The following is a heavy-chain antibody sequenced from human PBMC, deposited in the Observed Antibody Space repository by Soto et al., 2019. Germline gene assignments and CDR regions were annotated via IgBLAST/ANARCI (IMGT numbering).Heavy chain of an antibody. J-gene: IGHJ6*02. Sequence: SETLSLTCTVSGGSISSYYWSWIRQPPGKGLEWIEYIDYIGSTNYTPSLKSRVTLSVDMSKNQFSLKLTSVTVADTVVYYCASRNKGYYYGMDVGGQGTTVTFSS. CDR2: IDYIGST. V-gene: IGHV4-59*01. CDR1: GGSISSYY. CDR3: ASRNKGYYYGMDV.